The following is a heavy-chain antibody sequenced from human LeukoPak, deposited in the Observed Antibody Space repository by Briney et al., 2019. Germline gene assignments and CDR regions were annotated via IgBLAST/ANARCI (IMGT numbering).Heavy chain of an antibody. CDR1: GYTFTSYD. D-gene: IGHD6-6*01. V-gene: IGHV1-8*01. Sequence: ASVKVSCKASGYTFTSYDINWVRQATGQGLEWMGRMNPNSGNTGYAQKFQGRVTMTRNTSISTAYMELSSLRSEDTAVYYCARASESIAEQPRSSYYYYYYMDVWGKGTTVTVSS. CDR3: ARASESIAEQPRSSYYYYYYMDV. CDR2: MNPNSGNT. J-gene: IGHJ6*03.